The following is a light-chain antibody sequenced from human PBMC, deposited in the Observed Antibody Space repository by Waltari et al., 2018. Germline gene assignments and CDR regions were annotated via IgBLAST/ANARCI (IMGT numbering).Light chain of an antibody. CDR3: SSYTQSRTRV. V-gene: IGLV2-23*02. Sequence: QSALTQSASVSGSPGQSITISCTGTSRAVGSYDLVSWYQQLPGRAPTLILFGVAKRPSGISDRFSGSKSGNTASLTISGLQSEDEAHYYCSSYTQSRTRVFGGGTKLTVL. J-gene: IGLJ3*02. CDR2: GVA. CDR1: SRAVGSYDL.